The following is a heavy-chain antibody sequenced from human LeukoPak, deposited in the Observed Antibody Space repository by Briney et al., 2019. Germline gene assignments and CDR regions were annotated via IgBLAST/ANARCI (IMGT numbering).Heavy chain of an antibody. J-gene: IGHJ4*02. Sequence: GGSLRLSCAASGFTFSSYSMNWVRQAPGKGLEWVSSISSSSSYIYYADSVKGRFTISRDNAKNSLYLQMNSLRAEDTAVYYCAMPGIAVAGTGFDYWGQGTLVTVSS. CDR3: AMPGIAVAGTGFDY. CDR1: GFTFSSYS. D-gene: IGHD6-19*01. CDR2: ISSSSSYI. V-gene: IGHV3-21*01.